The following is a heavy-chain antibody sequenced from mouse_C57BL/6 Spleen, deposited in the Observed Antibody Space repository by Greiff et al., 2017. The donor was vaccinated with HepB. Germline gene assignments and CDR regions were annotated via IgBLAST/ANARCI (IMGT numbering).Heavy chain of an antibody. CDR2: INYDGSST. Sequence: DVKLVESEGGLVQPGSSMKLSCTASGFTFSDYYMAWVRQVPEKGLEWVANINYDGSSTYYLDSLKSRFIISRDNAKNILYLQMSSLKSEDTATYYCAREADDYDHDLDYWGQGTTLTVSS. CDR3: AREADDYDHDLDY. D-gene: IGHD2-4*01. V-gene: IGHV5-16*01. J-gene: IGHJ2*01. CDR1: GFTFSDYY.